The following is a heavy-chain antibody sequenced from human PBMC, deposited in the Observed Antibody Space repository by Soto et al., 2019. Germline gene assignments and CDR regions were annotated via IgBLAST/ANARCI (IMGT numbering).Heavy chain of an antibody. D-gene: IGHD2-21*02. Sequence: QVQLVESGGGVVQPGRSLRLSCAASGFTFSSYGMHWVRQAPGKGLEWVAVIWYDGSNKYYADSVKGRFTISRDNSKNTLYLQMNSLRAEDTAVYYCARDQGMVTTARYYYYYYMDVWGKGTTVTVSS. CDR2: IWYDGSNK. CDR3: ARDQGMVTTARYYYYYYMDV. V-gene: IGHV3-33*01. CDR1: GFTFSSYG. J-gene: IGHJ6*03.